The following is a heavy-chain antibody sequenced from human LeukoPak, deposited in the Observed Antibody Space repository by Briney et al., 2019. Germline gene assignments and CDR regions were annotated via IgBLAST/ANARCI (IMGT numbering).Heavy chain of an antibody. V-gene: IGHV1-8*01. D-gene: IGHD3-10*01. CDR1: GYTFTSYD. J-gene: IGHJ6*02. Sequence: ASVKVSCKASGYTFTSYDINWVRQATGQGLEWMGWMNPNSGNTGYAQKFQGRVTMTRNTSISTAYMELSSLRSEDTAVYYCARLIGFRAGYYYYGMDVWGQGTTVTVSS. CDR2: MNPNSGNT. CDR3: ARLIGFRAGYYYYGMDV.